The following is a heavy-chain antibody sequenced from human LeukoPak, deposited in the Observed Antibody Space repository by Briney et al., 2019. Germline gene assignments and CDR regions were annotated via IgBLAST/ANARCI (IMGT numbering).Heavy chain of an antibody. CDR3: AKDRYSSGWYSDFDY. CDR2: ISDDGSNK. D-gene: IGHD6-19*01. V-gene: IGHV3-30*18. J-gene: IGHJ4*02. CDR1: GFTFSNYA. Sequence: GRSLRLSCAASGFTFSNYAMHWVRQAPGKGLEWVAVISDDGSNKYYGDSVKGRFTISRDNSKNTVYLQMNSLRAEDTAVYYCAKDRYSSGWYSDFDYWGQRTLVTVSS.